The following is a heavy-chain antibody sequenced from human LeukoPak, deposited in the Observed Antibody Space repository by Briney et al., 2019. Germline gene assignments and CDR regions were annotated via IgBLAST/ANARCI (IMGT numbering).Heavy chain of an antibody. D-gene: IGHD3-9*01. CDR1: GFTFSSYW. CDR2: IKQDGSEE. V-gene: IGHV3-7*01. Sequence: GGSLRLSCAASGFTFSSYWMSWVRQAPGKGLEWVANIKQDGSEEYYVDSVKGRFTISRDNAKSSLYLQMNSLRAEDTAVYYCARDPHYDILTGFSYYYGMDVWGQGTTVTVSS. CDR3: ARDPHYDILTGFSYYYGMDV. J-gene: IGHJ6*02.